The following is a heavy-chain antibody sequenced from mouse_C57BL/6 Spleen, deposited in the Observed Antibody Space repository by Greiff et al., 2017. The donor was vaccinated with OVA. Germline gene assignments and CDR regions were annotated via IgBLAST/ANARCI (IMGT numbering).Heavy chain of an antibody. CDR2: ISSGSSTI. V-gene: IGHV5-17*01. CDR3: AKNYGSTWFAY. D-gene: IGHD1-1*01. CDR1: GFTFSDYG. J-gene: IGHJ3*01. Sequence: EVQLVESGGGLVKPGGSLKLSCAASGFTFSDYGMHWVRQAPEQGLEWVAYISSGSSTIYYADTVKGRFTISRDNAKNTLFLQMTSLRSEDTAMYYCAKNYGSTWFAYWGQGTLVTVSA.